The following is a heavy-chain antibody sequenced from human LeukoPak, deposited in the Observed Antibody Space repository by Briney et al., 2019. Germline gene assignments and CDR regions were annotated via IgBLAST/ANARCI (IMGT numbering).Heavy chain of an antibody. Sequence: SETLSLPCAVSGASFSSYSWNWIRQLPGAGLEWIAEINFTGNTETGTTSYSPSLKSRVTISADTSTNQLSLHLRSATVADTGVYFCARAFSGFWEFDFWGQGTLVTVSS. CDR2: INFTGNTETGTT. D-gene: IGHD3-3*01. V-gene: IGHV4-34*01. CDR3: ARAFSGFWEFDF. J-gene: IGHJ4*02. CDR1: GASFSSYS.